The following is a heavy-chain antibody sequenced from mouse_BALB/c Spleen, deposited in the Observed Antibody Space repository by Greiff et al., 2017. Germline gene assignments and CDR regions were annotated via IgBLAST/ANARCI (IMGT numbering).Heavy chain of an antibody. J-gene: IGHJ3*01. CDR2: IYPSDSYT. V-gene: IGHV1-69*02. CDR1: GYTFTSYW. D-gene: IGHD2-4*01. CDR3: TRGGYYDYDAWFAY. Sequence: QVQLQQPGAELVRPGASVKLSCKASGYTFTSYWINWVKQRPGQGLEWIGNIYPSDSYTNYNQKFKDKATLTVDKSSSTAYMQLSSPTSEDSAVYYCTRGGYYDYDAWFAYWGQGTLVTVSA.